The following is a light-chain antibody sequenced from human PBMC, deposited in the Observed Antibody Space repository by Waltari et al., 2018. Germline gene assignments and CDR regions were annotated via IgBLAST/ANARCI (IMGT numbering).Light chain of an antibody. J-gene: IGLJ3*02. V-gene: IGLV3-19*01. Sequence: SSELTQDPAVSVALGQTVRITCQGDSLRHYYANWYQQKPGQAPVLVIYGKNSRPWGLPHRFSRSTSRNTVSFIISGAQAGDEAHYLCTPRDTTTHHLGVFRGGTKLTVL. CDR2: GKN. CDR3: TPRDTTTHHLGV. CDR1: SLRHYY.